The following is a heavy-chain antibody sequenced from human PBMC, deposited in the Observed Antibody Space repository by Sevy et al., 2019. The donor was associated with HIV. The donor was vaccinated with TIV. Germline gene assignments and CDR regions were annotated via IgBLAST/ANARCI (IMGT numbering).Heavy chain of an antibody. J-gene: IGHJ6*02. CDR1: GGSVSSGSYY. CDR2: IYYSGST. V-gene: IGHV4-61*01. CDR3: ARRGQRAVAGTTYYYYGMDV. Sequence: SETLSLTCTVSGGSVSSGSYYWSWIRQPPGKGLEWIGYIYYSGSTNYNPSLKSRVTISVDTSKNQFSLKLSSVTAADTAVYYWARRGQRAVAGTTYYYYGMDVWGQGTTVTVSS. D-gene: IGHD6-19*01.